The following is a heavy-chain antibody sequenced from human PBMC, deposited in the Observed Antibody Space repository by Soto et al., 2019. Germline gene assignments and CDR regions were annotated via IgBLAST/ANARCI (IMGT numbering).Heavy chain of an antibody. CDR1: GFTFSSYG. Sequence: GGSLRLSCAASGFTFSSYGMHWVRQAPGKGLEWVAVISYDGSNKYYADSVKGRFTISRDNSKNTLYLQMNSLRAEDTAVYYCAKTLRGGDYNYYYYYMDVWGKGTTVTVSS. V-gene: IGHV3-30*18. CDR2: ISYDGSNK. J-gene: IGHJ6*03. CDR3: AKTLRGGDYNYYYYYMDV. D-gene: IGHD4-17*01.